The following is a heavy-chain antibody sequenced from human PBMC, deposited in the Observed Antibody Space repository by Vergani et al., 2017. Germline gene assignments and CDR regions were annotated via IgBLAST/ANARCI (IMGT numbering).Heavy chain of an antibody. CDR1: GFTFSSYA. CDR3: AKAYVSYAAYYYYGMDV. Sequence: EVQLLESGGGLVQPGGSLRLSCAASGFTFSSYAMSWVRQAPGQGLEWVSAISGSGGSTYYADSVKGRFTISRDNSKNTLYLQMSSLIAEDTAVYYCAKAYVSYAAYYYYGMDVWGQGTTVTVSS. V-gene: IGHV3-23*01. CDR2: ISGSGGST. D-gene: IGHD1-26*01. J-gene: IGHJ6*02.